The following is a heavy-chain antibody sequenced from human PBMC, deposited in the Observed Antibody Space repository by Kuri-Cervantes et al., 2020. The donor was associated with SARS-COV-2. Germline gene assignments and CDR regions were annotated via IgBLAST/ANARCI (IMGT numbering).Heavy chain of an antibody. V-gene: IGHV2-70*11. CDR1: GFSLSTSGVG. D-gene: IGHD5-24*01. CDR3: ARIRYGDGYNNPRILDY. J-gene: IGHJ4*02. CDR2: IDWDDDK. Sequence: SGPTLVKPTQTLTLTCTFSGFSLSTSGVGVGWIRQPPGKALEWLARIDWDDDKYYSTSLKTRLTISKDTSKNQVVLTMTNMDPVDTATYYCARIRYGDGYNNPRILDYWGQGTLVTVSS.